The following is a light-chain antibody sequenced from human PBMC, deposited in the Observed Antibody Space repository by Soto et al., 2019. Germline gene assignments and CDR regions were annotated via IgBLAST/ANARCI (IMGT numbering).Light chain of an antibody. V-gene: IGKV3-20*01. J-gene: IGKJ1*01. Sequence: EIVLTQSPGSLSLSPGERATLSCRASQSVSSYLAWYQQKPGQAPRLLISGASSRATGFPDRFSGSGSGTDFSLTISILEPEDSAVYYCQQYSSPPRTFGQGTKVEIK. CDR1: QSVSSY. CDR2: GAS. CDR3: QQYSSPPRT.